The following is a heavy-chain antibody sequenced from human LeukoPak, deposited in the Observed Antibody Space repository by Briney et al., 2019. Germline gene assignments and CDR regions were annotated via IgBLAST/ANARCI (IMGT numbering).Heavy chain of an antibody. CDR2: IYYSGST. J-gene: IGHJ5*02. CDR1: GGSISSSSYY. CDR3: ARPKATRPNGSAWVDP. Sequence: SETLSLTCTVSGGSISSSSYYWGWIRQPPGKGLEWIGSIYYSGSTYYNPSLKSRVTISVDTSKNQFSLKLSSVTAADTAVYYCARPKATRPNGSAWVDPWGQGTLVTVSS. V-gene: IGHV4-39*01. D-gene: IGHD6-19*01.